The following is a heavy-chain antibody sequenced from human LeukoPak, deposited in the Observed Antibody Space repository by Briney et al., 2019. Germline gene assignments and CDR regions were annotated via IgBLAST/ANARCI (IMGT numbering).Heavy chain of an antibody. CDR3: ARHGPYSSSWSHFDY. V-gene: IGHV4-59*08. D-gene: IGHD6-13*01. J-gene: IGHJ4*02. Sequence: NTSETLSLTCTVSGGSISNYYWSWMRQPPGKGLVWIGYIYYSGSTNYSPSLKSRVIITVDTSGKQFSLKLSSVTAAAAAVYYCARHGPYSSSWSHFDYWGQGTQVTVSS. CDR1: GGSISNYY. CDR2: IYYSGST.